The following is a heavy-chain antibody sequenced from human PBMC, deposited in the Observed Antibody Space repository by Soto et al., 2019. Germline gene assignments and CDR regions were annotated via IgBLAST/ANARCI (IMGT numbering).Heavy chain of an antibody. J-gene: IGHJ4*02. CDR2: INPNSGGT. V-gene: IGHV1-2*02. CDR3: ARVKVGSRSPGFDY. Sequence: ASVKVSCKASGYTFTGYYMHWVRQAPGQGLEWMGWINPNSGGTNYAQKFQGRVTMTRDTSISTAYMELSRLRSDDTAVYYCARVKVGSRSPGFDYWGQGTLVTVSS. D-gene: IGHD2-15*01. CDR1: GYTFTGYY.